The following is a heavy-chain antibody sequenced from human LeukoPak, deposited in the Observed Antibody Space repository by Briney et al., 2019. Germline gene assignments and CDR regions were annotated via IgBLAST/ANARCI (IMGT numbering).Heavy chain of an antibody. CDR1: GFSFSKYW. CDR3: ARDFDMGITPGDDFDY. J-gene: IGHJ4*02. CDR2: IKEDGTYT. Sequence: GGSLRLSCAASGFSFSKYWMHWVRQTPGEGLVWVARIKEDGTYTSYADSVKGRFTISRDNARNTVFLQMNSLRAEDTAVYYCARDFDMGITPGDDFDYWGQGTLVTVSS. V-gene: IGHV3-74*01. D-gene: IGHD3-9*01.